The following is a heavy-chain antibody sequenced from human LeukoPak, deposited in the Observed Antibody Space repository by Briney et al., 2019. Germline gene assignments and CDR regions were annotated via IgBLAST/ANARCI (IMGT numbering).Heavy chain of an antibody. V-gene: IGHV4-61*05. CDR1: GGSISSSSYY. J-gene: IGHJ4*02. CDR3: ARARGGDWDLFDY. CDR2: IYYSGST. Sequence: SETLSLTCTVSGGSISSSSYYWGWIRQPPGKGLEWIGYIYYSGSTNYNPSLKSRVTISVDTSKNQFSLKLSSVTAADTAVYYCARARGGDWDLFDYWGQGTLVTVSS. D-gene: IGHD3/OR15-3a*01.